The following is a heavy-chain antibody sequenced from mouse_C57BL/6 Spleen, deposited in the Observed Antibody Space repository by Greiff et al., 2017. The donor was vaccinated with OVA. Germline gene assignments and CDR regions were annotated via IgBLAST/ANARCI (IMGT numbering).Heavy chain of an antibody. D-gene: IGHD1-1*01. CDR1: GSTFTSYW. Sequence: VQLQQPGAELVKPGASVKLSCKASGSTFTSYWMQWVKQRPGQGLEWIGEIDPSDSYTNYNQKFKGKATLTVDTSSSTAYMQLSSLTSEDSAVYYCATTVVATRFDYWGQGTTLTVSS. CDR3: ATTVVATRFDY. V-gene: IGHV1-50*01. CDR2: IDPSDSYT. J-gene: IGHJ2*01.